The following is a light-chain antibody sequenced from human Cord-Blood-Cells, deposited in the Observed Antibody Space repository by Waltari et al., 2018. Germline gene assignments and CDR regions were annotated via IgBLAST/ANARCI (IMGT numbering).Light chain of an antibody. J-gene: IGLJ3*02. CDR3: SSYAGSNKV. V-gene: IGLV2-8*01. CDR1: SSDVGGYNY. CDR2: EVS. Sequence: QSALTQSPSASGSPGQSVTISCPGTSSDVGGYNYVSWYQQHPGKAPKLMIYEVSKRPSGVPDRFSGSKSGNTASLTVSGLQAEDEADYYCSSYAGSNKVFGGGTKLTVL.